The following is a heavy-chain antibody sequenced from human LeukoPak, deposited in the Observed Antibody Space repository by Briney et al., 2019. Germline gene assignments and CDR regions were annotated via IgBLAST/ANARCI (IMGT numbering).Heavy chain of an antibody. D-gene: IGHD3-10*01. V-gene: IGHV1-2*02. J-gene: IGHJ4*02. CDR2: VNPKSGKT. CDR3: AREAANFHGSGAIDY. Sequence: ASVKVSCKASGYIFSAYYMHWVRQAPGQGLEWMGWVNPKSGKTNYAQKFQGRVTMTRDTSISTAHMELGSPTSDDVAVYYCAREAANFHGSGAIDYWGQGTLVTVSS. CDR1: GYIFSAYY.